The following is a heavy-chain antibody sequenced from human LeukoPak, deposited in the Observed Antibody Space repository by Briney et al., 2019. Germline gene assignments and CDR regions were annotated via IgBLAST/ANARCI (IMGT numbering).Heavy chain of an antibody. CDR1: GFTFSIYW. Sequence: SGGSLRLSCAASGFTFSIYWMSWVRQAPGKGLEWVAVISHDGSNKYYADSVKGRFTISRDNSKNTLYLQMNSLRAEETAVYYCAGDGHTGMAVYHFDYWGQGALVTVSS. V-gene: IGHV3-30*03. D-gene: IGHD5-18*01. CDR2: ISHDGSNK. CDR3: AGDGHTGMAVYHFDY. J-gene: IGHJ4*02.